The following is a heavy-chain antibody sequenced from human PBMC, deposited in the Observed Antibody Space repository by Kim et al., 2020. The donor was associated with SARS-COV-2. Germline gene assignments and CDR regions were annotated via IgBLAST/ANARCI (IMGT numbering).Heavy chain of an antibody. CDR3: ARGHDYFGSGTLRYGLDV. D-gene: IGHD3-10*01. CDR1: GDSIKTYY. CDR2: IHYTGST. V-gene: IGHV4-59*01. Sequence: SETLSLTCSVSGDSIKTYYWNWIRQPPGKGLEWIGYIHYTGSTNYHPSLSSRLTLSVDTSNNLISLRLSSVTAADTAVYYCARGHDYFGSGTLRYGLDVWGRGTTVTVSS. J-gene: IGHJ6*01.